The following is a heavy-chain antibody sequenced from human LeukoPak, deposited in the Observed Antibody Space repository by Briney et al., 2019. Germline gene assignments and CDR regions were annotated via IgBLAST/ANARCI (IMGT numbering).Heavy chain of an antibody. D-gene: IGHD2-2*01. V-gene: IGHV4-59*01. CDR1: GGSISSYY. J-gene: IGHJ6*03. CDR3: ARDARACRAGSCSSTRTDYYYYYMDV. Sequence: PSETLSLTXTVSGGSISSYYWSWIRQPPGKGLEWIGYIYYSGSTNYNPSLKSRVTISVDTSKNQFSLKLSSVTAADTAVYYCARDARACRAGSCSSTRTDYYYYYMDVWGKGTTVTVSS. CDR2: IYYSGST.